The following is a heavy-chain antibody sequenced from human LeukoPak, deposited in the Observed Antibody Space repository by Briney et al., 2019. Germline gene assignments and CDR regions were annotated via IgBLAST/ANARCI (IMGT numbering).Heavy chain of an antibody. V-gene: IGHV4-30-2*01. CDR2: IYHSGST. J-gene: IGHJ4*02. CDR1: GGSISSGGYS. D-gene: IGHD4-17*01. Sequence: SETLSLTCAVSGGSISSGGYSWSWIRQPPGTGLEWIGYIYHSGSTYYNPSLKSRVTISVDRSKNQFSLKLSSVTAADTAVYYCARDRFYGDYDWGQGTLVTVSS. CDR3: ARDRFYGDYD.